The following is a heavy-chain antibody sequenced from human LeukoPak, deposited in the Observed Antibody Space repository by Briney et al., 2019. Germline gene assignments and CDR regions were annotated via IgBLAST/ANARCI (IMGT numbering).Heavy chain of an antibody. V-gene: IGHV4-39*07. D-gene: IGHD3-10*01. CDR2: IYYSGST. Sequence: PSETLSLTCTVSGGSISSSSYYWGWIRQPPGKGLEWIGSIYYSGSTYYNPSLKSRVTISVDTSKNQFSLKLSSVTAADTAVYYCARDRRGVNWYFDLWGRGTLVTVSS. CDR3: ARDRRGVNWYFDL. J-gene: IGHJ2*01. CDR1: GGSISSSSYY.